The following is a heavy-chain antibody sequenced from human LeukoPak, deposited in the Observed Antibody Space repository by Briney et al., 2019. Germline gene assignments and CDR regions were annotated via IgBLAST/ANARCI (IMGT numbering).Heavy chain of an antibody. J-gene: IGHJ4*02. CDR2: IFGGGST. CDR1: GSTVSSNY. V-gene: IGHV3-53*01. Sequence: GGSLRLSCAASGSTVSSNYMGWVRQGPGKGLEWVSLIFGGGSTYYADSVKGRFTISRDNAKNSLYLQMNSLRAEDTAVYYCVAYNSDWGGLNYWGQGTLVTVSS. D-gene: IGHD6-25*01. CDR3: VAYNSDWGGLNY.